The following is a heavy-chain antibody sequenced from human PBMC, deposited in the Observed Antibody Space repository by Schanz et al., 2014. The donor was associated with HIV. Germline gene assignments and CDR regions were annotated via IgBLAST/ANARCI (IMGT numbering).Heavy chain of an antibody. CDR1: GYTFTGYF. CDR3: ARDVSVDCTGINNCYTRKWFDP. Sequence: QVQLQQSGAEVKKPGASVKVSCKTSGYTFTGYFMHWVRQAPGQGLEWMGWINPNSGGTNYAQKFQGRVTMTRDTSISTAYMEMRRLRSDDTAVYYCARDVSVDCTGINNCYTRKWFDPWGQGTLVTVSS. J-gene: IGHJ5*02. V-gene: IGHV1-2*02. D-gene: IGHD2-2*02. CDR2: INPNSGGT.